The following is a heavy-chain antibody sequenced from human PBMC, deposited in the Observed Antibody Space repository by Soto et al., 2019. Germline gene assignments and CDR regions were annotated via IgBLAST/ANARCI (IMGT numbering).Heavy chain of an antibody. J-gene: IGHJ6*02. V-gene: IGHV3-30-3*01. Sequence: GGSLRLSCAASGFTFSSYAMHWVRQAPGKGLEWVAVISYDGSNKYYADSVKGRFTISRDNSKNTLYLQMNSLRAEDTAVYYCARKYQLLHIGYYYYYYGMDVWGQGTTVTVS. CDR1: GFTFSSYA. CDR3: ARKYQLLHIGYYYYYYGMDV. D-gene: IGHD2-2*01. CDR2: ISYDGSNK.